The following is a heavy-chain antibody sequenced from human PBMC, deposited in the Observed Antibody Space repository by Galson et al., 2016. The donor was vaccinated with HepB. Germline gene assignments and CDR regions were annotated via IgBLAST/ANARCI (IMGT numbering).Heavy chain of an antibody. Sequence: CAISGDSVSSNSAAWNWIRQSPSRGLEWLGRTYYRSNWINEYAVSVKGRITIKSDTSKNQFSLQLNSVTPADTAVYYCARGAYSSQRFDFWGQGTLVTVSS. CDR3: ARGAYSSQRFDF. CDR1: GDSVSSNSAA. CDR2: TYYRSNWIN. J-gene: IGHJ4*02. D-gene: IGHD5-18*01. V-gene: IGHV6-1*01.